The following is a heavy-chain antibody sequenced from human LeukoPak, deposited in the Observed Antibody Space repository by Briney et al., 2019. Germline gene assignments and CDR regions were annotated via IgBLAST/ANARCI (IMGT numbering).Heavy chain of an antibody. CDR3: ARGPYNWNRRPFDY. CDR2: INHSGST. D-gene: IGHD1-20*01. J-gene: IGHJ4*02. V-gene: IGHV4-34*01. CDR1: GGSFSGYY. Sequence: SETLSLTCAVYGGSFSGYYWSWIRQPPGKGLEWIGEINHSGSTNHNPSLKSRVTISVDTSKNQFSLKLSSVTAADTAVYYCARGPYNWNRRPFDYWGQGTLVTVSS.